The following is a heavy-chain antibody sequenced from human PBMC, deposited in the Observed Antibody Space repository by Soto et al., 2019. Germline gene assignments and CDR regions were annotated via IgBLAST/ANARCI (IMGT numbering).Heavy chain of an antibody. CDR1: GHTLTELS. CDR3: ATTTPLGGAMITNLNFDF. V-gene: IGHV1-24*01. D-gene: IGHD3-16*01. Sequence: ASVKVSCKISGHTLTELSIHWVRQAPGKGLEWMGGFDPEGGEANYAQKCHGRVTVTADTATNTAYMELSGLNSDDTAVYYCATTTPLGGAMITNLNFDFWGQGTPVTVSS. CDR2: FDPEGGEA. J-gene: IGHJ4*02.